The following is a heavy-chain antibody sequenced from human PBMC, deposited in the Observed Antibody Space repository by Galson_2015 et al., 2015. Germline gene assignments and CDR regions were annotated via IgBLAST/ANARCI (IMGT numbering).Heavy chain of an antibody. CDR2: INHSGST. J-gene: IGHJ4*02. CDR3: ARDRHCSSTSCYAYFDY. CDR1: GGSFSGYY. D-gene: IGHD2-2*01. V-gene: IGHV4-34*01. Sequence: SETLSLTCAVYGGSFSGYYWSWIRQPPGKGLEWIGEINHSGSTNYNPSLKSRVTISVDTSKNQFSLKLSSVTAADTAVYYCARDRHCSSTSCYAYFDYWGQGTLVTVSS.